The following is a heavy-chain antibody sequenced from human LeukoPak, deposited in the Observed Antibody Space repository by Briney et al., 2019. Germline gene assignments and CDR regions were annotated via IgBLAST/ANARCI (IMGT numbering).Heavy chain of an antibody. Sequence: NASETLSLTCTVSGGSISSDSYYWAWIRQPPGKGLEWIASIYYSGSTYYNPSLKSRVTISVDTSRNQFSLKLNSVTAADTAVYYCASPAVAGLSEGYWGQGTLVIVSS. CDR3: ASPAVAGLSEGY. CDR1: GGSISSDSYY. D-gene: IGHD6-19*01. V-gene: IGHV4-39*01. CDR2: IYYSGST. J-gene: IGHJ4*02.